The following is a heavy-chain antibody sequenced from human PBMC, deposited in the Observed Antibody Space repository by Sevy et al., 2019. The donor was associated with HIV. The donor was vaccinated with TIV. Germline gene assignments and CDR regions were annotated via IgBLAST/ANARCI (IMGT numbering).Heavy chain of an antibody. CDR3: AKSMGGFDAFDI. CDR1: GFTFSSYD. J-gene: IGHJ3*02. CDR2: ISGSGVST. V-gene: IGHV3-23*01. D-gene: IGHD6-25*01. Sequence: GGSLRLSCAASGFTFSSYDMSWVRQAPGKGLEWVSVISGSGVSTYYADSVKGRFTISRDNSKNQLYLQLNSLRAEDMAVYYCAKSMGGFDAFDIWGQGTMVTVSS.